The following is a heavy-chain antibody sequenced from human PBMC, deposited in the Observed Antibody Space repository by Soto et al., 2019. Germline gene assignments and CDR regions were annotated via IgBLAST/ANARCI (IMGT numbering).Heavy chain of an antibody. J-gene: IGHJ6*02. D-gene: IGHD2-15*01. Sequence: SETLSLTCTVSGGSISSGDYYWSCIRQSPGKGLEWIGCVHYTGNTYHNPSLKSRVAISVDTSKNQFSLKLRSVTAADTAVYYCARDHCRGGSCDYGMDVWGQGTTVTVSS. V-gene: IGHV4-30-4*01. CDR2: VHYTGNT. CDR1: GGSISSGDYY. CDR3: ARDHCRGGSCDYGMDV.